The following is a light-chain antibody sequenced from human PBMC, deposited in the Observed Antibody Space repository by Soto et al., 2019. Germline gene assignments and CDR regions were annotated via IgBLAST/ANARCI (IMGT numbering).Light chain of an antibody. Sequence: DIQMTQSPSSLSASLGDRVTITCRANQDISSYLIWYQHKLGQAPKLLIHAASTLASGVPSRFSGSESGTDFTHTISGLEHEDSATYYCQQSYKTPWTFGQGTKVEIK. CDR2: AAS. CDR3: QQSYKTPWT. CDR1: QDISSY. V-gene: IGKV1-39*01. J-gene: IGKJ1*01.